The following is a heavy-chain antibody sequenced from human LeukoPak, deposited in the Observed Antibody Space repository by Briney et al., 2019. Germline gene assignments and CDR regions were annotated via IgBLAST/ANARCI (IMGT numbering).Heavy chain of an antibody. D-gene: IGHD2-15*01. CDR3: ARVVRVVSGKIDY. CDR1: GGSISSSSYY. Sequence: PSETLSLTCTVSGGSISSSSYYWGWIRQPPGKGLEWIGSIYYSGSTYYNPSLKSRVTISVDTSKNQFSLKLSSVTAADTAVYYCARVVRVVSGKIDYWGQGTLVTVSS. CDR2: IYYSGST. V-gene: IGHV4-39*07. J-gene: IGHJ4*02.